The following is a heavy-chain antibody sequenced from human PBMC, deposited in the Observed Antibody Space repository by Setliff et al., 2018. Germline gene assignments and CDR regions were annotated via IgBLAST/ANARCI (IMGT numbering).Heavy chain of an antibody. V-gene: IGHV1-3*01. CDR2: INRGSGDT. J-gene: IGHJ6*03. CDR3: ARDDDDFYSGYPYMDV. CDR1: GYTFTSYA. D-gene: IGHD3-3*01. Sequence: ASVKVSCKASGYTFTSYAMHWVRQAPGQRLEWMGWINRGSGDTKYSRKFQGRVTITRDTSASTAYMELSRLTYEDTAVYYCARDDDDFYSGYPYMDVWGKGTTVTVSS.